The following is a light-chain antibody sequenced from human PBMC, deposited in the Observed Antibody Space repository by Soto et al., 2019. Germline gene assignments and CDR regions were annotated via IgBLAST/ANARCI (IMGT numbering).Light chain of an antibody. J-gene: IGKJ2*01. CDR3: QHRSFWPPT. V-gene: IGKV3-11*01. Sequence: EIVLTQSPATLSLSPGERATLSCRASQSVSSYLAWYQQKPGQAPRLLIYDASNRATGIPARFSGSGSGTDYTLTISSLQFIDFVVFYFQHRSFWPPTFGQGTNLEIK. CDR1: QSVSSY. CDR2: DAS.